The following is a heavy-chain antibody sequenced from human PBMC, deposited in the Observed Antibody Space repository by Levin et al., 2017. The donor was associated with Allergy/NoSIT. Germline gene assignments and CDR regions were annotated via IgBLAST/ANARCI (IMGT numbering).Heavy chain of an antibody. J-gene: IGHJ1*01. CDR1: GYTFTSYD. V-gene: IGHV1-8*01. CDR3: ARGKDCSGGSCYGLRYFQH. Sequence: ASVKVSCKASGYTFTSYDINWVRQATGQGLEWMGWMNPNSGNTGYAQKVQGRVTMTRNTSISTAYMELSSLRSEDTAVYYCARGKDCSGGSCYGLRYFQHWGQGTLVTVSS. D-gene: IGHD2-15*01. CDR2: MNPNSGNT.